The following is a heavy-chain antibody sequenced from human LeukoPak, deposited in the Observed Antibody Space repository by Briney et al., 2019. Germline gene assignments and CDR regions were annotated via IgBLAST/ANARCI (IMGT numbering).Heavy chain of an antibody. J-gene: IGHJ4*02. CDR1: GFTVSGGY. CDR2: IYDDGGT. Sequence: GGSLRLSCAVSGFTVSGGYMNWVRQAPGKGLEWVSIIYDDGGTKYADSVKGRFTISRDNSKNTVDLQMNSLREEDTAVYYCARARSGNDFDCWGQGTRVTVSS. V-gene: IGHV3-66*02. CDR3: ARARSGNDFDC. D-gene: IGHD4-23*01.